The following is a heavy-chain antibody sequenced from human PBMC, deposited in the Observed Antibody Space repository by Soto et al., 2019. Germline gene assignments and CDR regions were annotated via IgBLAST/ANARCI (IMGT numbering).Heavy chain of an antibody. V-gene: IGHV1-69*13. Sequence: SVKVSCKASGGTFSSYAISWVRQAPGQGLEWMGGIIPIFGTANYAQKFQGRVTITADESTSTAYMELSSLRSEDTAVYYCARHVPAAGYYYGMDVWGQGTTVTVLL. CDR3: ARHVPAAGYYYGMDV. J-gene: IGHJ6*02. CDR1: GGTFSSYA. CDR2: IIPIFGTA. D-gene: IGHD2-2*01.